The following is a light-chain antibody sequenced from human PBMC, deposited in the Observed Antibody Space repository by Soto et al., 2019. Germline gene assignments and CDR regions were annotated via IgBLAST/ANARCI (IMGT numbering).Light chain of an antibody. V-gene: IGKV3-20*01. J-gene: IGKJ4*01. CDR1: QTIKNNF. Sequence: IVLTQSPGTLSLSPGQGATLSCRASQTIKNNFLAWYQQRPGQAPRLLIHAASIRATGTPDRFTGSASGTDFSLIISRLEPEDFAVYYCQQYGTSLSFGGGTRVQIK. CDR2: AAS. CDR3: QQYGTSLS.